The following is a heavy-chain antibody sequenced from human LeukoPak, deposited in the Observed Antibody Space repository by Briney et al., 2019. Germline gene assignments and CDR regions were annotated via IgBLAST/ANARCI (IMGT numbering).Heavy chain of an antibody. D-gene: IGHD2-2*01. V-gene: IGHV4-59*01. CDR1: GGSISSNY. J-gene: IGHJ5*02. Sequence: PSETLSLTCTVSGGSISSNYWSWIRQPPGKGLEWIGYIYHSGSTNYNPSLKSRVTISVDTSKNQFSLMLSSVTAADTAVYYCARAQEGCSRASCYLEPWGQGTLVTVSS. CDR3: ARAQEGCSRASCYLEP. CDR2: IYHSGST.